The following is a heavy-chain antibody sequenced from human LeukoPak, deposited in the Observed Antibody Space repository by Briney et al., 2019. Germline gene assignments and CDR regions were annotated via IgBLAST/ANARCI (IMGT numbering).Heavy chain of an antibody. CDR1: GGSFSGYY. CDR2: INHSGST. CDR3: ARGRAYYYGSGPSYYGMDV. V-gene: IGHV4-34*01. J-gene: IGHJ6*04. D-gene: IGHD3-10*01. Sequence: SETLSLTCAVYGGSFSGYYWSWIRQPPGKGLEWIGEINHSGSTNYNPSLKSRVTISVDTSKNQFSLELSSVTAADTAVYYCARGRAYYYGSGPSYYGMDVWGKGTTVTVSS.